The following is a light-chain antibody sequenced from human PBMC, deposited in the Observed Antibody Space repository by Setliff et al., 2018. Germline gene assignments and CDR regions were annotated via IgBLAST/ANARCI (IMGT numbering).Light chain of an antibody. CDR3: TSYTDITTV. V-gene: IGLV2-14*03. CDR2: DVS. J-gene: IGLJ1*01. CDR1: SSDVGNYIY. Sequence: QSALAQPASVSGSPGQSITTACTGTSSDVGNYIYVSWYQQHPGRAPKLMIYDVSTRPSGISYRFSGSKSGNTASLTISGLQAEDEADYYCTSYTDITTVFGSGTKVTVL.